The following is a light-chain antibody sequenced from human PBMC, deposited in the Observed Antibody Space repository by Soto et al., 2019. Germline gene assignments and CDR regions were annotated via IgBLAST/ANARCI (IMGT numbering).Light chain of an antibody. CDR2: DVN. CDR3: CSYAGDYTWV. CDR1: SSDVGTYIY. Sequence: QPVLTQPRSVSGSPGQSVTISCTGPSSDVGTYIYVSWYQHHPGKAPKLITSDVNKRPSGVPDRFSGSKSGNTASLTISGLQAEDEADYYCCSYAGDYTWVFGGGTQLTVL. J-gene: IGLJ3*02. V-gene: IGLV2-11*01.